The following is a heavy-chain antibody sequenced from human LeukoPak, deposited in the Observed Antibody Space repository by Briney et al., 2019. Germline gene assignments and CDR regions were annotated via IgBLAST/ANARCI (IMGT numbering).Heavy chain of an antibody. CDR1: GGSISSYY. D-gene: IGHD3-10*01. V-gene: IGHV4-59*12. Sequence: PSETLSLTCTVSGGSISSYYWSWIRQPPGKGLEWIGYIYYSGSTNYNPSLKSRVTISVDTSKNQFSLKLSSVTAADTAVYYCARGTLLWFGEFGRYGMDVWGQGTTVTVSS. CDR3: ARGTLLWFGEFGRYGMDV. J-gene: IGHJ6*02. CDR2: IYYSGST.